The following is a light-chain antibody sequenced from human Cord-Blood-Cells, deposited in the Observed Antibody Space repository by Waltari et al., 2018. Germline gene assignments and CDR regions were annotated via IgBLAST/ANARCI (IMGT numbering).Light chain of an antibody. J-gene: IGLJ1*01. CDR1: SSNPGAGYD. Sequence: QSVLTQPPSVSGAPGRRVTISCTGSSSNPGAGYDVHAYQQPPGQAPKLLIYGTGIRPSGVPDRFSCSKSGTSASLAITGLQAEDEADYYCQSYDSSLSCYVFGTGTKVTVL. CDR2: GTG. CDR3: QSYDSSLSCYV. V-gene: IGLV1-40*01.